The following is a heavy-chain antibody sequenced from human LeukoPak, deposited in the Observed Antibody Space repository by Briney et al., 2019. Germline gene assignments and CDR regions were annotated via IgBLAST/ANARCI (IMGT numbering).Heavy chain of an antibody. CDR2: IYSGGST. J-gene: IGHJ4*02. CDR1: GFTVSNNY. Sequence: PGGPLRLSCAASGFTVSNNYMSWVRQAPGKGLEWVSVIYSGGSTYYADSVKGRFTISRDNAKNSLYLQMNSLRAEDTAVYYCAKEVGGSGSFWGQGTLVTVSS. CDR3: AKEVGGSGSF. V-gene: IGHV3-53*01. D-gene: IGHD3-10*01.